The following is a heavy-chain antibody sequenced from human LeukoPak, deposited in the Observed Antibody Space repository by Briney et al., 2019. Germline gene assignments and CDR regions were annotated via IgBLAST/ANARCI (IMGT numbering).Heavy chain of an antibody. V-gene: IGHV1-2*02. Sequence: GASVKVSCKASGYTFTGYYMHWVRQAPGQGLEWMGWINPNSGGTNYAQKFQGRVTMTRDTSISTAYMELSRLRSDDTAVYYCAREGPYGGSYDSSGYGSWGQGTLVTVSS. CDR2: INPNSGGT. J-gene: IGHJ4*02. D-gene: IGHD3-22*01. CDR1: GYTFTGYY. CDR3: AREGPYGGSYDSSGYGS.